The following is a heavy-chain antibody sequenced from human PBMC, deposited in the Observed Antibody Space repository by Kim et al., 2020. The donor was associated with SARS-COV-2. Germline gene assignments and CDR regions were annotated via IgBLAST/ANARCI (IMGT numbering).Heavy chain of an antibody. CDR2: INPNSGGT. J-gene: IGHJ4*02. V-gene: IGHV1-2*02. Sequence: ASVKVSCKASGYTFTGYYMHWVRQAPGQGLEWMGWINPNSGGTNYAQKFQGRVTMTRDTSISTAYMELSRLRSDDTAVYYCARVSRQGQQLKIYDYWGQGTLVTVSS. CDR3: ARVSRQGQQLKIYDY. CDR1: GYTFTGYY. D-gene: IGHD6-13*01.